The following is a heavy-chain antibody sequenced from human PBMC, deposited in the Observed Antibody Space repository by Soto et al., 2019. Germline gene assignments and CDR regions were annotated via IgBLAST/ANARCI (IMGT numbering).Heavy chain of an antibody. CDR3: AIPLGPSNFDSFPTALDV. Sequence: PSETLSLTCTASGGAITIGRYYWGWFRQPPGKGLEWVASIHYSGNTYYNPSLKSRVIISVDTSKNQVSLKLTSVTAADTAVYYCAIPLGPSNFDSFPTALDVWGPGTVVTVSS. D-gene: IGHD3-16*01. CDR2: IHYSGNT. V-gene: IGHV4-39*01. J-gene: IGHJ3*01. CDR1: GGAITIGRYY.